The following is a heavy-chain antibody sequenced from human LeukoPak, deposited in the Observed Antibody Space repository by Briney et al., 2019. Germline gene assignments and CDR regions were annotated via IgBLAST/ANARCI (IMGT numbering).Heavy chain of an antibody. J-gene: IGHJ6*03. Sequence: ASVKVSCKASGYTFTGYYMHWVRQAPGQRLEWMGWINPNSGGTNYAQKFQGRVTMTRDTSISTAYMELSRLRSDDTAVYYCARDKSSSSWYGEYYYYYYYMDVWGKGTTVTVSS. CDR3: ARDKSSSSWYGEYYYYYYYMDV. V-gene: IGHV1-2*02. CDR2: INPNSGGT. CDR1: GYTFTGYY. D-gene: IGHD6-13*01.